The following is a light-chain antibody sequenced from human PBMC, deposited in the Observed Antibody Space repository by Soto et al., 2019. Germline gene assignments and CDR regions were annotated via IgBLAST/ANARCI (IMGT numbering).Light chain of an antibody. J-gene: IGKJ1*01. CDR2: GAS. V-gene: IGKV3-15*01. CDR3: QQYNNWPRT. Sequence: EIVMTQSTATLSVSPCDRATLSCRASQSVSSNLAWYQQKPGQAPRLLIYGASTRATGIPARFSGSGSGTEFTLTISSLQSEDFAVYYCQQYNNWPRTFGQGTKVDIK. CDR1: QSVSSN.